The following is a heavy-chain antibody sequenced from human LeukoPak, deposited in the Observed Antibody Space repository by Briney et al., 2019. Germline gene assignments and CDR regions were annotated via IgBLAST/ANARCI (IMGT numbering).Heavy chain of an antibody. CDR2: IIPIFGTA. V-gene: IGHV1-69*06. CDR3: ARASYYYGSGSYYNYYYYYYMDV. CDR1: GYTFTSYD. J-gene: IGHJ6*03. D-gene: IGHD3-10*01. Sequence: ASVKVSCKASGYTFTSYDISWVRQAPGQGLEWMGGIIPIFGTANYAQKFQGRVTITADKSTSTAYMELSSLRSEDTAVYYCARASYYYGSGSYYNYYYYYYMDVWGKGTTVTVSS.